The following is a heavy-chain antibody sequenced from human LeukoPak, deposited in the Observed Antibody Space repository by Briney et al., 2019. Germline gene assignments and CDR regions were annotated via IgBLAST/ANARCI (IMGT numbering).Heavy chain of an antibody. D-gene: IGHD3-22*01. CDR1: GFTFSSYA. Sequence: GGSLRLSCAASGFTFSSYAMHWVRKAPGKGLEWGAVISYDGSNKYYADSVKGRFTISRDNSKNTLYLQMNSLRAEDTAVYYCARDLVYDSSGNHYGMDVWGQGTTVTVSS. CDR2: ISYDGSNK. CDR3: ARDLVYDSSGNHYGMDV. V-gene: IGHV3-30*04. J-gene: IGHJ6*02.